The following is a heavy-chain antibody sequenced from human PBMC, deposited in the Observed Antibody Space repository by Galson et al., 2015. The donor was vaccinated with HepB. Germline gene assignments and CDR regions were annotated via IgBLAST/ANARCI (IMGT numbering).Heavy chain of an antibody. J-gene: IGHJ2*01. CDR3: ARPGMTVAGTDWYFDL. D-gene: IGHD6-19*01. V-gene: IGHV3-48*01. CDR2: ISSSSSTI. Sequence: SLRLSCAASGFTFSSYSMNWVRQAPGKGLEWVSYISSSSSTIYYADSVKGRFTISRDNAKNSLYLQMNSLRAEDTAVYYCARPGMTVAGTDWYFDLWGRGTLVTVSS. CDR1: GFTFSSYS.